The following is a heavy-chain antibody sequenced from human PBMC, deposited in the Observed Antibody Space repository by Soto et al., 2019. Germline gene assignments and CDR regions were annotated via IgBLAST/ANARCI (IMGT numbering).Heavy chain of an antibody. CDR1: GGSISSYY. V-gene: IGHV4-59*08. Sequence: SKTLSLTCTVSGGSISSYYWSWIRQPPGKGLEWIGYMYYGGRTNYNPSLKSRVTISVDTSKMQVSLKLSSVTAADTAVYFCARGTPSPLIVRSSRGPWFDPWGQGTLVTVS. D-gene: IGHD2-15*01. CDR3: ARGTPSPLIVRSSRGPWFDP. J-gene: IGHJ5*02. CDR2: MYYGGRT.